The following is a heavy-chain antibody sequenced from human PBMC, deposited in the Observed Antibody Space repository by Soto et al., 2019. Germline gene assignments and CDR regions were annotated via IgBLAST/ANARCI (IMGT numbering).Heavy chain of an antibody. CDR2: ISSSSAST. CDR3: AKDPVGGQWLVLKYYFDY. CDR1: GFTFSNYA. V-gene: IGHV3-23*01. J-gene: IGHJ4*02. D-gene: IGHD6-19*01. Sequence: PGGSLRLSCAASGFTFSNYAMSWVRQAPGKGLEWVSAISSSSASTWYADSVKGRFTISRDNSKNTLYLQMNSLRAEDTAVYYCAKDPVGGQWLVLKYYFDYWGQGTLVTVSS.